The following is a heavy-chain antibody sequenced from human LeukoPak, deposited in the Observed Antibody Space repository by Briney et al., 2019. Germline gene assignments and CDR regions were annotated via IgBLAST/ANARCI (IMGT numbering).Heavy chain of an antibody. CDR1: GVSIISGDSY. CDR3: ARDETTFYDFWSGYPTLYEI. CDR2: VYHSGSA. D-gene: IGHD3-3*01. Sequence: ASETLSLTCTVSGVSIISGDSYWNWIRQPPGKGLEWIGYVYHSGSAFYNPSLKSRVTISVDTSNNQFSLKLNSVTAADTAVYYCARDETTFYDFWSGYPTLYEIWGQGKIVTVSS. V-gene: IGHV4-30-4*08. J-gene: IGHJ3*02.